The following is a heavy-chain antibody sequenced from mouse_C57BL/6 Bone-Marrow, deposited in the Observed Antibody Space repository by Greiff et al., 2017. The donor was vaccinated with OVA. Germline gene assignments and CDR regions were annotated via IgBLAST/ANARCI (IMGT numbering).Heavy chain of an antibody. J-gene: IGHJ2*01. CDR3: ARGRDY. CDR1: GYSITSGYY. CDR2: ISYDGSN. Sequence: EESGPGLVKPSQSLSLTCSVTGYSITSGYYWNWIRQFPGNKLEWMGYISYDGSNNYNPSLKNRISITRDTSKNQFFLKLNSVTTEDTATYYCARGRDYWGQGTTLTVSS. V-gene: IGHV3-6*01.